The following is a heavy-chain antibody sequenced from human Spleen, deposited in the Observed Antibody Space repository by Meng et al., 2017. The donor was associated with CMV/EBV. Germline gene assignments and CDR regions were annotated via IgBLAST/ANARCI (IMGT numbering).Heavy chain of an antibody. V-gene: IGHV4-59*10. J-gene: IGHJ4*02. D-gene: IGHD2/OR15-2a*01. CDR1: GGSLSSYY. CDR3: ASSTFYDYFDY. CDR2: IYTSGST. Sequence: QVQLPEWGAGLLKPSETLSLTCAVYGGSLSSYYWSWIRQPAGKGLEWIGRIYTSGSTNYNPSLKSRVTMSVDTSKNQFSLKLSSVTAADTAVYYCASSTFYDYFDYWGQGTPVTVSS.